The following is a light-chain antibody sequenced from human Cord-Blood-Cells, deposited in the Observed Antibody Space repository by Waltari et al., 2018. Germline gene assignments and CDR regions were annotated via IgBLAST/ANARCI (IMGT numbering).Light chain of an antibody. Sequence: EIVLTQSPGTLSLSPGERLTLSCRASQSVSSSYLAWYQQKPGQAPRLLIYGASSRATGIPDRFSGSGSGTDFTLTISRLEPEDFAVYYCQQYGSSPWTFGQGTKVEIK. J-gene: IGKJ1*01. CDR2: GAS. CDR3: QQYGSSPWT. CDR1: QSVSSSY. V-gene: IGKV3-20*01.